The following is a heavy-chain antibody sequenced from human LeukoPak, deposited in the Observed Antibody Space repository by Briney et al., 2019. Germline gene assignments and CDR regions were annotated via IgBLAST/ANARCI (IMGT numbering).Heavy chain of an antibody. CDR3: AKEDGFYFDY. V-gene: IGHV3-30*18. CDR2: ISHDGIKK. Sequence: PGGSLRLSCAASGFTFNSYGLHWVRQAPGKGPEWVAIISHDGIKKFHADSVKGRFTVSRDNSKNTVYLRMNSLRVEDTAVYYCAKEDGFYFDYWGQGTLVTVSS. J-gene: IGHJ4*02. CDR1: GFTFNSYG. D-gene: IGHD5-24*01.